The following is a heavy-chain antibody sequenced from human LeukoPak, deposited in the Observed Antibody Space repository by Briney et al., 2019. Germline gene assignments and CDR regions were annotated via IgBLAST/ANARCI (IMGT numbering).Heavy chain of an antibody. Sequence: GGSLRLSCAASGFTFSSYGMSWVRQAPGKGLEWVSAISGSSGSTYYADSVKGRFTISRDNSKNTLYLQMNSLRAEDTAVYCCAKDRLVVTAGDYWGQGTLVTVSS. D-gene: IGHD2-21*02. J-gene: IGHJ4*02. CDR2: ISGSSGST. CDR1: GFTFSSYG. CDR3: AKDRLVVTAGDY. V-gene: IGHV3-23*01.